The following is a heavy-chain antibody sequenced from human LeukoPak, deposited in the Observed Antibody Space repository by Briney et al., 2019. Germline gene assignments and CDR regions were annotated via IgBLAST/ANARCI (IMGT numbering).Heavy chain of an antibody. D-gene: IGHD3-16*01. J-gene: IGHJ4*02. CDR2: ISYDGSNK. Sequence: PGGSLRLSCAASGFTFSSYAMHWVRQAPGNGLEWVAVISYDGSNKYYADSVKGRFTISRDNSKNTLYLQMNSLRAEDTAVYYCAALKGGHFDYWGQGTLVTVSS. V-gene: IGHV3-30-3*01. CDR3: AALKGGHFDY. CDR1: GFTFSSYA.